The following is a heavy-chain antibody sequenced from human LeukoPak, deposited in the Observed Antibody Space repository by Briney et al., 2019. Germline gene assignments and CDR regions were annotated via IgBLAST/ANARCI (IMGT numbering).Heavy chain of an antibody. CDR3: ARGTTTVTTANWFDP. CDR1: GGSISSYY. J-gene: IGHJ5*02. CDR2: IYYSGST. D-gene: IGHD4-17*01. Sequence: PSENLSLSCTVAGGSISSYYWSCIWQPPVRKQKWRGYIYYSGSTNYNPSLKSRVTISVDTSKNQFSLKLSSVTAADTAVYYCARGTTTVTTANWFDPWGQGTLVTVSS. V-gene: IGHV4-59*01.